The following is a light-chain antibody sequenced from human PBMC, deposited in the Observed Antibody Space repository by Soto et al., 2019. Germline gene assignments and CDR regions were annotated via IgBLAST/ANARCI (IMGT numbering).Light chain of an antibody. Sequence: DIQMTQSPSTLSGSVGARVTITCRASQTISSWLAWYPQNPGKAPQLLIYKASTLESGGPSRFSGSGSGTEIPLTSSSLQPDYVATYYCQYNNSYSEAFGQGTKVDIK. CDR2: KAS. V-gene: IGKV1-5*03. CDR3: QYNNSYSEA. CDR1: QTISSW. J-gene: IGKJ1*01.